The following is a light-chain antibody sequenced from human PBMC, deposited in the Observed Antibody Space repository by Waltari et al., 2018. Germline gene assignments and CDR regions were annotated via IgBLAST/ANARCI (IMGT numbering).Light chain of an antibody. CDR3: QQYYATPRT. V-gene: IGKV4-1*01. J-gene: IGKJ3*01. CDR1: QSLLYNSNNKNY. CDR2: WAS. Sequence: DIVMTQSPDSLAVSLGERATIHCKSSQSLLYNSNNKNYLAWYQQKPGQPPKMLIYWASSRESGVPGRFSGSGSGTDFTLTISSLQAEDVAVYYCQQYYATPRTFGPGTKVEIK.